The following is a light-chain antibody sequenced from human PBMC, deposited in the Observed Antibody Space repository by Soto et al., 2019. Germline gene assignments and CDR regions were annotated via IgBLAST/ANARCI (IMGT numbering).Light chain of an antibody. CDR3: QQYCSSRENT. CDR1: QSVSSSY. J-gene: IGKJ2*01. CDR2: GAS. V-gene: IGKV3-20*01. Sequence: EIVLTQSPGTLSLSPGERATLSCRASQSVSSSYLAWYQQKPGQAPRLLIYGASSRATDIPDRFSGSGSGTDFTLTISRLEPEDFAVYYCQQYCSSRENTFGQGTKLEIK.